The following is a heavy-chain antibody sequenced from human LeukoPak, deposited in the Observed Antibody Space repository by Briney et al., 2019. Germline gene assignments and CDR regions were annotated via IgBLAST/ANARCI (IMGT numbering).Heavy chain of an antibody. J-gene: IGHJ4*02. CDR2: ISSSGSTI. CDR1: GFTFSSHE. V-gene: IGHV3-48*03. D-gene: IGHD4-17*01. CDR3: ASSLTTVND. Sequence: PGGSLRLSCAASGFTFSSHEMNWVRQAPGKGLEWVSYISSSGSTIYYADSLKDRFTISKDNAKNSLYLQMTSLSAEHTAVYYCASSLTTVNDWGQGTLVTVSS.